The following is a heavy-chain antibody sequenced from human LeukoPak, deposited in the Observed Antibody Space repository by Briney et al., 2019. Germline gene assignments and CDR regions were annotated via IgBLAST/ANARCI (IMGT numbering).Heavy chain of an antibody. V-gene: IGHV3-30-3*01. CDR1: GFTFSSYA. CDR2: ISYDGSNK. Sequence: TGRSLRLSCAASGFTFSSYAMHWVRQAPGKGLEWVAVISYDGSNKYYADSVKGRFTISRDNSKNTLYLQMNSLRAEDTAGYYCSTSPSFGSSWYQFNYWGQGALVIVSS. CDR3: STSPSFGSSWYQFNY. J-gene: IGHJ4*02. D-gene: IGHD6-13*01.